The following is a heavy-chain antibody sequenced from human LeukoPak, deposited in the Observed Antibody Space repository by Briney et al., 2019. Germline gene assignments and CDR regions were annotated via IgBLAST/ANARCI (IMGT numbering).Heavy chain of an antibody. V-gene: IGHV4-34*01. J-gene: IGHJ1*01. CDR1: GGSFSGYY. Sequence: PSETLSLTCAVYGGSFSGYYWSWIRQPPGKGLEWIGEINHSGSTNYNPSLKSRVTISVDTSKNQSSLKLSSVTAADTAVYYCARGEVWQWLVPEYFQHWGQGTLVTVSS. CDR3: ARGEVWQWLVPEYFQH. D-gene: IGHD6-19*01. CDR2: INHSGST.